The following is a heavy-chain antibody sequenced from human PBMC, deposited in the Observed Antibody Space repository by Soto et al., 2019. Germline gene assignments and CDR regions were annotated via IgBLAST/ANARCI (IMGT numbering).Heavy chain of an antibody. Sequence: QVQLQESGPGLVKPSGTLSLTCAVSGGSISSSNWWRWVRQPPGKGLEWIGEIYHSGNTNYNPSLKRRVTMAVDKSRNQFSLTLSSVTAADTAVYYCARRWGEGRVDYWGQGTLVTVSS. V-gene: IGHV4-4*02. J-gene: IGHJ4*02. CDR2: IYHSGNT. CDR1: GGSISSSNW. CDR3: ARRWGEGRVDY. D-gene: IGHD3-10*01.